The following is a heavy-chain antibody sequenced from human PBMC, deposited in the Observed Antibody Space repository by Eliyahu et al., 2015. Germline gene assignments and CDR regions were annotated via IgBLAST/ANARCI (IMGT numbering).Heavy chain of an antibody. CDR2: INPNSGGT. CDR1: GXTFXXYY. Sequence: QVQLVQSGAEVKKPGASVKVPCKASGXTFXXYYMHWVRQAPGXGLEWMGWINPNSGGTNYAQKFQGRVTMTRDTSISTAYMELSRLRSDDTAVYYCARGDYSGSYYVPYDFDYWGQGTLVTVSS. D-gene: IGHD1-26*01. CDR3: ARGDYSGSYYVPYDFDY. V-gene: IGHV1-2*02. J-gene: IGHJ4*02.